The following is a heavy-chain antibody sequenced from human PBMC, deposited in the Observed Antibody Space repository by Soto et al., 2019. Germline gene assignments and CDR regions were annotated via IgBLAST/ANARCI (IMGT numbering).Heavy chain of an antibody. D-gene: IGHD2-8*01. CDR3: ARADRTLVSSYSLDV. J-gene: IGHJ6*02. V-gene: IGHV4-34*01. CDR1: GGSFSDYY. Sequence: QVQLQQWGAGLLKPSETLSLTCAVYGGSFSDYYWTWIRQPPGKGLEWNGEINHSGTINFNPSLKSRLTISLDTSKKHFSLKLSSVTDADTAAYYCARADRTLVSSYSLDVWGQGTTVTVSS. CDR2: INHSGTI.